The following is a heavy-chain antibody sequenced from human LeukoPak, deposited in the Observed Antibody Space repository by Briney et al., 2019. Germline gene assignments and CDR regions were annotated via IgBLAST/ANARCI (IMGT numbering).Heavy chain of an antibody. J-gene: IGHJ4*01. CDR1: EFTFSSYV. Sequence: PGGSLRLSCAASEFTFSSYVMAWVRQAPGKRLEWVSTITPGGGTYYADSVKGRFTISRDNSKNTLYLQMNSLTAEDTAIYYCVSGGDYHVRLCTYWGQGTLVTVSS. V-gene: IGHV3-23*01. CDR2: ITPGGGT. CDR3: VSGGDYHVRLCTY. D-gene: IGHD4-17*01.